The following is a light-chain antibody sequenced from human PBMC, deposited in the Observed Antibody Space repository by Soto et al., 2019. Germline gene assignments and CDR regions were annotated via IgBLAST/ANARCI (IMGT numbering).Light chain of an antibody. CDR1: QSIRNY. CDR2: DAS. CDR3: QQSNDWVT. Sequence: EVVLPQSPATLSLSPGERATLSCRASQSIRNYLAWYQQKPGHAPRLLLYDASNRAAGIPARFSGSGSGTDFILTISSLEPEDSGVYYCQQSNDWVTFGGGTKGDI. J-gene: IGKJ4*01. V-gene: IGKV3-11*01.